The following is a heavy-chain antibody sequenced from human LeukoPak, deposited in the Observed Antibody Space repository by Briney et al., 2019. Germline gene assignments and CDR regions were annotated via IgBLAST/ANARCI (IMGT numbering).Heavy chain of an antibody. Sequence: KPSEALSLTCSVSGGSISSYYWSWIRQPPGKGLEWIGCIYYSGSTNYNPSLKSRVPISVDTSKNHFSLKLSSVTAADTAMYYCVREIEANWFDPWGQGTLVTVSS. D-gene: IGHD2-21*01. CDR2: IYYSGST. CDR1: GGSISSYY. V-gene: IGHV4-59*01. J-gene: IGHJ5*02. CDR3: VREIEANWFDP.